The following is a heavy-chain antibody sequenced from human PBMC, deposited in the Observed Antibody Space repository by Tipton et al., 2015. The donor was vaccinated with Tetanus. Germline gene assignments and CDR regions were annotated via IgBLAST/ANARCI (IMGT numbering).Heavy chain of an antibody. CDR2: IYYSGST. Sequence: TLSLTCTVSGGSISSSSYFWGWIRQPPGKGLEWIGSIYYSGSTYYNPSLKSRVTISVDTSKNQFSLKLSSVTAADTAVYYCARPGGSSWYTHYLDYWGRGTLVTVSS. J-gene: IGHJ4*02. CDR1: GGSISSSSYF. V-gene: IGHV4-39*01. D-gene: IGHD6-13*01. CDR3: ARPGGSSWYTHYLDY.